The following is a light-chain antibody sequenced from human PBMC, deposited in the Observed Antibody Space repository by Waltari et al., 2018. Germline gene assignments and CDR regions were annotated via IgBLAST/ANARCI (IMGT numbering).Light chain of an antibody. V-gene: IGKV1-39*01. Sequence: DIQMTQSPSSLSASVGDRVTITCRASQSISSYLNWYQQKPGKAPNLLISAASSLQSGVPSRFSGSGYGTDFTLTISSLQPEDFATYYCQQSYSTPLTIGGGTKVEIK. CDR2: AAS. CDR1: QSISSY. J-gene: IGKJ4*01. CDR3: QQSYSTPLT.